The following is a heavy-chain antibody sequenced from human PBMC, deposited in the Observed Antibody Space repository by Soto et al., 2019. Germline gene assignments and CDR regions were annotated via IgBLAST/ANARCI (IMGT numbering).Heavy chain of an antibody. D-gene: IGHD3-10*01. CDR2: IYPADSDT. V-gene: IGHV5-51*03. CDR3: ARAMVRGKNYYGVDV. CDR1: GYSFTNYW. J-gene: IGHJ6*02. Sequence: EVQLVQSGAEVKKPGESLKISCKGSGYSFTNYWIGWVRQMPGKGLEWMGIIYPADSDTRYSPSFQGQVTISADKSISTAYLQWSSLKASDTAMYYCARAMVRGKNYYGVDVWGQGTTVTVSS.